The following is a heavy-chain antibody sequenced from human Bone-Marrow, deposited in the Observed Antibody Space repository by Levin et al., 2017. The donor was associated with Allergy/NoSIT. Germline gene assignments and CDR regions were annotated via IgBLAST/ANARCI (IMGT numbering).Heavy chain of an antibody. CDR2: ISYDGSKK. CDR1: GLNFRSYG. Sequence: LPGGSLRLSCVASGLNFRSYGMHWVRQPPGKGLEWVAVISYDGSKKYYADSVKGRFTVSRDNSKNTLFLQMNSLRPEDTAVYYCAKAPEYTNSLPDYWGQGTLVTVSS. J-gene: IGHJ4*02. V-gene: IGHV3-30*18. D-gene: IGHD6-6*01. CDR3: AKAPEYTNSLPDY.